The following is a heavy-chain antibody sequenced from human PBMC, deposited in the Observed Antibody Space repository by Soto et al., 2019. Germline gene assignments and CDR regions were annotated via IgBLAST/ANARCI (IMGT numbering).Heavy chain of an antibody. D-gene: IGHD2-2*01. CDR3: ARDFSDAPAYQLPRGIGGHWFDP. Sequence: PSETLSLTCTVSGGSVSSGSYYWSWIRQPPGKGLEWIGYIYYSGSTNYNPSLKSRVTISVDTSKNQFSLKLSSVTAADTAVYYCARDFSDAPAYQLPRGIGGHWFDPWGQGTLVTAPQ. CDR2: IYYSGST. J-gene: IGHJ5*02. CDR1: GGSVSSGSYY. V-gene: IGHV4-61*01.